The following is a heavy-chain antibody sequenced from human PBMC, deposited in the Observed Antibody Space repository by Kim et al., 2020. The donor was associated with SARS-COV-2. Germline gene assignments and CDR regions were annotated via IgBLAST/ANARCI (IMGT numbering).Heavy chain of an antibody. J-gene: IGHJ6*02. Sequence: SRVTISVDTSKNQFSLKLSSVTAADTAVYYCARGSRITMVRGVKGPGMDVWGQGTTVTVSS. CDR3: ARGSRITMVRGVKGPGMDV. V-gene: IGHV4-34*01. D-gene: IGHD3-10*01.